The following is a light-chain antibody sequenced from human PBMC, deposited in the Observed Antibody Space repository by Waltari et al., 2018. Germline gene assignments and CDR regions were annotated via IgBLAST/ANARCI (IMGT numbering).Light chain of an antibody. CDR1: QSISSW. J-gene: IGKJ1*01. Sequence: DIQMTQSPSTLSASVGDRVTITCRASQSISSWLAWYQPKPGKAPKLLIYKASNLESGVPSRFSGSGSGTEFTLTISSLQPDDFATYYCQQYNNYPWTFGQGTKVEIK. CDR3: QQYNNYPWT. V-gene: IGKV1-5*03. CDR2: KAS.